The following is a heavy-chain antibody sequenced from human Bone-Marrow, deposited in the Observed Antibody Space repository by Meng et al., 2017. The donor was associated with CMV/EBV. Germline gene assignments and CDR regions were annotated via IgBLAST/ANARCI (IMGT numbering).Heavy chain of an antibody. CDR2: IYHSGST. J-gene: IGHJ6*02. CDR3: ARDRFTIHYGMDV. D-gene: IGHD3-3*01. V-gene: IGHV4-38-2*02. Sequence: SETLSLTCTVSGYSISSGYYWGWIRQPPGKGLEWIGSIYHSGSTYYNPSLKSRVTISVDTSKNQFSLKLSSVTAADTAVYYCARDRFTIHYGMDVWGQGTTVTVSS. CDR1: GYSISSGYY.